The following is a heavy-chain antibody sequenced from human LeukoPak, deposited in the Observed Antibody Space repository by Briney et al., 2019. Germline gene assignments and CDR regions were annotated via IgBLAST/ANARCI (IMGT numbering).Heavy chain of an antibody. J-gene: IGHJ4*02. Sequence: PSQTLSLTCTVSGGSISSGSYYWSWIRQPAGKGLEWIGRIYTSGSTNYNPSLKSRVTISVDTSKNQFSLKLSSVTAADTAVYYCASGQGWFGELSFDYWGQGTLVTVSS. V-gene: IGHV4-61*02. CDR1: GGSISSGSYY. CDR3: ASGQGWFGELSFDY. CDR2: IYTSGST. D-gene: IGHD3-10*01.